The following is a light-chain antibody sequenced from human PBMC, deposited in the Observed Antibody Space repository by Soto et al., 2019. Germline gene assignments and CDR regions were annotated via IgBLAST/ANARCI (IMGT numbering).Light chain of an antibody. CDR1: QSVSSAY. Sequence: EIVLTQSPGTLSLSPGEGATLFCRASQSVSSAYLAWYQQKPGQAPRLLIYGASSRATGIPDRFSGSGSGTDFTLTLSRLEPEDFAVYYCQQYGGSITFGQGTRLEIK. CDR3: QQYGGSIT. CDR2: GAS. V-gene: IGKV3-20*01. J-gene: IGKJ5*01.